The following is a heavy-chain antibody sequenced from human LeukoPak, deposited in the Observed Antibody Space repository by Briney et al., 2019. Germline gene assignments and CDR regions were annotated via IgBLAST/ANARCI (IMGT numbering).Heavy chain of an antibody. J-gene: IGHJ4*02. CDR3: ARKRMYYYGSGSYQD. D-gene: IGHD3-10*01. V-gene: IGHV4-34*01. Sequence: SETLSLTCAVYGGSFSGYYWSWIRQPPGKGLEWIGEINHSGSTNYHPSLKRRVTISVDTSKNQFSLKLSSVTAADTAVYYCARKRMYYYGSGSYQDWGQGTLVTVSS. CDR1: GGSFSGYY. CDR2: INHSGST.